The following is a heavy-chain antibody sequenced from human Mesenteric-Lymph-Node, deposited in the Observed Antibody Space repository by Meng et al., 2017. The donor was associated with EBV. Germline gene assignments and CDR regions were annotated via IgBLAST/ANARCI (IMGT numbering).Heavy chain of an antibody. D-gene: IGHD6-6*01. Sequence: QGQVTQWGGGLLKPSGNLSHSCVVYGGSFSGYYWSWIRQPPGKGLEWIGEINHSGDASYNPSLKSRVIISVDTAKNQFSLKLNSLTAADTAVYYCAKGRIVARSPWLDPWGQGILVTVSS. J-gene: IGHJ5*02. CDR1: GGSFSGYY. CDR3: AKGRIVARSPWLDP. V-gene: IGHV4-34*01. CDR2: INHSGDA.